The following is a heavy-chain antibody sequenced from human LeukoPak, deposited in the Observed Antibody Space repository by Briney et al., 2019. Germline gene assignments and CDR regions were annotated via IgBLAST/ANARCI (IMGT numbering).Heavy chain of an antibody. CDR2: IYYSGST. CDR3: ARHGGGFDP. V-gene: IGHV4-39*01. CDR1: GGSISSSSYY. Sequence: IPSETLSLTCTASGGSISSSSYYWGWIRQPPGKGLEWIGSIYYSGSTYYNPSLKSRVTISVDTSKNQFSLKLSSVTAADTAVYYCARHGGGFDPWGQGTLVTVSS. J-gene: IGHJ5*02. D-gene: IGHD3-16*01.